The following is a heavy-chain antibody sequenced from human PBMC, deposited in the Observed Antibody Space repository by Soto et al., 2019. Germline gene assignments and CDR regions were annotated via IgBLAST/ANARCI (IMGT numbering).Heavy chain of an antibody. CDR2: IYYFGNS. CDR3: ARYGYNDSSGYRFVFDY. D-gene: IGHD3-22*01. Sequence: PSETLSLTCTVCGGCISGYYCSWIRQPPGKGLEWIGYIYYFGNSNYNPSLKSRLTILVDTSKNQFSLKLSSVTAADTAVYYCARYGYNDSSGYRFVFDYWGQGTLVTVSS. V-gene: IGHV4-59*01. CDR1: GGCISGYY. J-gene: IGHJ4*02.